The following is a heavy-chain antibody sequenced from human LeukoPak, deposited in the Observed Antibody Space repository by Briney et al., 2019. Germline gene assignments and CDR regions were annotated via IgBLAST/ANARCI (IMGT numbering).Heavy chain of an antibody. CDR3: ARVYRNEEGFWTPNNYMDV. Sequence: GGSLRLSCAASGFGFSDYWMSWVRQAPGKGLEWVANVNQAGSDKYYMDSVKGRFTISRDNAKNSLYLQMNSLRAEDTAVYYCARVYRNEEGFWTPNNYMDVWGKGTTVTVSS. J-gene: IGHJ6*03. CDR1: GFGFSDYW. CDR2: VNQAGSDK. V-gene: IGHV3-7*01. D-gene: IGHD3/OR15-3a*01.